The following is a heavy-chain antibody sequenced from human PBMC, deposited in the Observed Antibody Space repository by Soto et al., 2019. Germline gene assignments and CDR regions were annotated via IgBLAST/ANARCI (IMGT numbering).Heavy chain of an antibody. J-gene: IGHJ4*02. D-gene: IGHD6-13*01. Sequence: QLQLQESGPGLVKPSETLSLTCTVSGGSISSSSYYWGWIRQPPGKGLEWIGSIYYSGSTYYNPSLTSRVTISVDTSKNQFSLKLSSVTAADTAVYYCASAYSSSWLRFDYWGQGTLVTVSS. CDR3: ASAYSSSWLRFDY. CDR2: IYYSGST. CDR1: GGSISSSSYY. V-gene: IGHV4-39*01.